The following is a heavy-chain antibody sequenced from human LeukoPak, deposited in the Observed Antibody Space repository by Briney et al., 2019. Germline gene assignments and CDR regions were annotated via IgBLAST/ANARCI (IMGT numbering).Heavy chain of an antibody. CDR1: GFTFSSYW. CDR2: INSDGSST. Sequence: GGSLRLSCAASGFTFSSYWLHWVRQAPGKGLVWVSRINSDGSSTSSADSVKGRFTISRDNDKNTLYLQMNSLRGEDRAVYYCARGGPIAAAGVYFDYWGQGTLVTVSS. V-gene: IGHV3-74*01. CDR3: ARGGPIAAAGVYFDY. D-gene: IGHD6-13*01. J-gene: IGHJ4*02.